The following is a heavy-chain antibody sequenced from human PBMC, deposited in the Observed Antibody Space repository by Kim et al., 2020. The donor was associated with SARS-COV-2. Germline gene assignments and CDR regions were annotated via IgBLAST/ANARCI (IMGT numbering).Heavy chain of an antibody. CDR1: GYTFTSYG. D-gene: IGHD6-13*01. CDR3: ARFFVESPSAAGKDY. J-gene: IGHJ4*02. CDR2: ISAYNGNT. Sequence: ASVKVSCKASGYTFTSYGISWVRQAPGQGLEWMGWISAYNGNTNYAQKLQGRVTMTTDTSTSTAYMELRSLRSDDTAVYYCARFFVESPSAAGKDYWGQGTLVTVSS. V-gene: IGHV1-18*01.